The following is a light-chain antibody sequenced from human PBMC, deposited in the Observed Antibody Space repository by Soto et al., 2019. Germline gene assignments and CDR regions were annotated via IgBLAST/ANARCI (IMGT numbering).Light chain of an antibody. CDR1: QSVSSSY. CDR3: QQYGSSPRT. J-gene: IGKJ1*01. V-gene: IGKV3-20*01. CDR2: GAS. Sequence: IGLTKSTGTLSLSPGERATLSCRASQSVSSSYLAWYQQKPGQAPRLLIYGASSRATGIPDRFSGSGSGTDFTLTISRLEPEDFAVYYCQQYGSSPRTFGQGTKVDI.